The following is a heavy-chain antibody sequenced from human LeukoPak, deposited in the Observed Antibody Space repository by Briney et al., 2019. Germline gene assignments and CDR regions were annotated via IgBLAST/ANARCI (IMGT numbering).Heavy chain of an antibody. D-gene: IGHD6-19*01. CDR2: IKHSGST. V-gene: IGHV4-34*01. Sequence: SETLSLTCAVYGGSFSGYYWSWIRQPPGKGLEWIGEIKHSGSTNYNPSLKSRVTISVDTSKNQFSLKLSSVTAADTAVYYCASQQWLVQLFDYWGQGTLVTVSS. CDR1: GGSFSGYY. CDR3: ASQQWLVQLFDY. J-gene: IGHJ4*02.